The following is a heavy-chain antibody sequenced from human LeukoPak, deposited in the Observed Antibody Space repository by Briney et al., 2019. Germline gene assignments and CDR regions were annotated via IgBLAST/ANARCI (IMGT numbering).Heavy chain of an antibody. CDR1: GFTFSGNA. CDR3: TKLRGASWDLLAFDY. D-gene: IGHD1-26*01. V-gene: IGHV3-23*01. J-gene: IGHJ4*02. CDR2: ISGGGDGT. Sequence: GASLRLSCVASGFTFSGNAMSWVRQTPGKGLEWVSAISGGGDGTCYADSVKGRFTISRDNSKNTLYLQMNSLRAEDTAIYYCTKLRGASWDLLAFDYWGQGALVTVSS.